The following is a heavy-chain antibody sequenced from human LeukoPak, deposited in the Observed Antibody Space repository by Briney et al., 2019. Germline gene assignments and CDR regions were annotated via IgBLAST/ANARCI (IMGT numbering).Heavy chain of an antibody. D-gene: IGHD6-13*01. CDR3: AREVEGDSSSWYADFSPKSTYNWFDP. Sequence: ESGGSLRLSCAASGFTFSDYYMSWIRQAPGKGLEWVSYISSSGSTLYYADSVKGRFTISRDNAKNSLYLQMNSLRAEDTAVYYCAREVEGDSSSWYADFSPKSTYNWFDPWGQGTLVTVSS. CDR2: ISSSGSTL. CDR1: GFTFSDYY. V-gene: IGHV3-11*01. J-gene: IGHJ5*02.